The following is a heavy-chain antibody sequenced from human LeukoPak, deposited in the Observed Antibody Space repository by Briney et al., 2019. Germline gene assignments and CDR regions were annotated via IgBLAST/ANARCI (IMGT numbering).Heavy chain of an antibody. J-gene: IGHJ4*02. Sequence: GGSLRLSCAASGFTFSSYGMHWVRQAPGKGLEWVAVIWYDGSNKYYADSVKGRFTISRDNAKNSLYLQMNSLRAEDTAVYYCARDREEYGVAGDFDYWGQGTLVTVSS. D-gene: IGHD6-19*01. CDR1: GFTFSSYG. V-gene: IGHV3-33*01. CDR3: ARDREEYGVAGDFDY. CDR2: IWYDGSNK.